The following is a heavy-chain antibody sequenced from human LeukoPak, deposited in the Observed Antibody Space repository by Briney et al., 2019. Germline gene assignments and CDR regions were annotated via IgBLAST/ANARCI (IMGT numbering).Heavy chain of an antibody. Sequence: SEPLSLTCTVSGGSISSRSYFWGSIRQTAGKGLQLIGSFYYTGSTYHNPSLKSRVTISVDTSKNQFSLKLSSLTAADTAVYYCARLRVADYYFDYWGQGTLVTVSS. J-gene: IGHJ4*02. D-gene: IGHD6-13*01. CDR2: FYYTGST. V-gene: IGHV4-39*01. CDR3: ARLRVADYYFDY. CDR1: GGSISSRSYF.